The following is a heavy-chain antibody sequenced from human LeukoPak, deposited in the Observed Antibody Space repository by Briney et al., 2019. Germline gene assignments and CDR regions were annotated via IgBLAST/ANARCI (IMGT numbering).Heavy chain of an antibody. CDR3: AREMRSPRGGFDY. CDR1: SGSISSSSYY. CDR2: MYYSGST. D-gene: IGHD3-10*01. J-gene: IGHJ4*02. V-gene: IGHV4-39*07. Sequence: SETLSLTCTVSSGSISSSSYYWGWIRQPPGMGLEWIVSMYYSGSTYYNPSLKSRVTISVDASKSQFSLKLSSVTAADTAVYYGAREMRSPRGGFDYWVQGTLVTVSS.